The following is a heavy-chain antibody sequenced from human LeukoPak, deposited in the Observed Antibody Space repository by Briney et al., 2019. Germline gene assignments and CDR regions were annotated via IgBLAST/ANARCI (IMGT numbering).Heavy chain of an antibody. J-gene: IGHJ4*02. D-gene: IGHD3-10*01. Sequence: ASVKVSCKASVYTFTDYYMHSGRQAPGQGLEWMGWINPNNGGTEYAQKFQGRVTMTRDPSISTAYMELSRLRSDDTAVYYWARIRVRFGERYHHWGQGTLVTVSS. CDR2: INPNNGGT. CDR1: VYTFTDYY. V-gene: IGHV1-2*02. CDR3: ARIRVRFGERYHH.